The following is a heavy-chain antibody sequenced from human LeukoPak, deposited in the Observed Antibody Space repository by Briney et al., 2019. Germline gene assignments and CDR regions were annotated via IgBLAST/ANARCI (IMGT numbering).Heavy chain of an antibody. J-gene: IGHJ4*02. Sequence: ASVKVSCKASGYTFTGYYMHWVRQAPGQGLEWMGWINPKSGGTNYAQKFQGRVTMTRDTSISTAYMELSRLRSDDTAVYYCARDGGVRNYGGGPLPLPFDYWGQGTLVTVSS. CDR1: GYTFTGYY. V-gene: IGHV1-2*02. CDR2: INPKSGGT. D-gene: IGHD1-7*01. CDR3: ARDGGVRNYGGGPLPLPFDY.